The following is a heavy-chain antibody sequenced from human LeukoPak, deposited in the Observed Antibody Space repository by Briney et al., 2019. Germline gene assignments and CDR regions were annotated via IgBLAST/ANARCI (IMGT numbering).Heavy chain of an antibody. CDR2: TYYSGST. V-gene: IGHV4-39*01. D-gene: IGHD3-9*01. Sequence: PSETLSLTCTVSGGSISSSSYYWGWIRQPPGKGLEWIGSTYYSGSTYYNPSLKSRVTISVDTSKNQFSLKLSSVTAADTAVYYCASPTLNYDILTGYYSRGIDYWGQGTLVTVSS. CDR1: GGSISSSSYY. J-gene: IGHJ4*02. CDR3: ASPTLNYDILTGYYSRGIDY.